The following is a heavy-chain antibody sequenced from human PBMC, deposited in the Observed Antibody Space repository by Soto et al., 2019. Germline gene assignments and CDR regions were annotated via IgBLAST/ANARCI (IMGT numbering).Heavy chain of an antibody. CDR3: AKGTVSSGWYFTFMDY. V-gene: IGHV3-23*01. CDR1: GFTFSSYA. J-gene: IGHJ4*02. D-gene: IGHD6-19*01. CDR2: ISGSGGST. Sequence: GGSLRLSCAASGFTFSSYAMSWVRQAPGKGLEWVSAISGSGGSTYYADSVKGRFTISRDNSKNTLYLQMNSLRAEDTAVYYCAKGTVSSGWYFTFMDYWGQGTLVTVSS.